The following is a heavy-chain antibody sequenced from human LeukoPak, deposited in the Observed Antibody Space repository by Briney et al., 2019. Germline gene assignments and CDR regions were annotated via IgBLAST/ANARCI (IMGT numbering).Heavy chain of an antibody. CDR3: AKDSNSYDWWYIDV. CDR1: GFTFSTYA. CDR2: FGGRDGRT. D-gene: IGHD2-8*02. V-gene: IGHV3-23*01. J-gene: IGHJ6*03. Sequence: GGSLSLSCAASGFTFSTYAMSWVRQSPGPRLEWVSIFGGRDGRTRDAISVEGRFTISRGNSKNTLYLEMNRHSGEGKAVYYCAKDSNSYDWWYIDVWGKGTTVTISS.